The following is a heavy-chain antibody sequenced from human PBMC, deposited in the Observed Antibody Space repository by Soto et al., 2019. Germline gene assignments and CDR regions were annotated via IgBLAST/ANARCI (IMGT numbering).Heavy chain of an antibody. CDR1: GDSVSSNSAV. CDR3: ARLVGNSWLDH. V-gene: IGHV6-1*01. CDR2: TYYRAIWQT. D-gene: IGHD6-6*01. Sequence: QVQLQQSGPGLVKPSQTLSLTCAISGDSVSSNSAVWNWIRQSPSRGLEWLGRTYYRAIWQTEYAVAEKSLKTINPDTSKNQFSLQLNSVTPEDTAMYYGARLVGNSWLDHWGQGTLVTVSS. J-gene: IGHJ5*02.